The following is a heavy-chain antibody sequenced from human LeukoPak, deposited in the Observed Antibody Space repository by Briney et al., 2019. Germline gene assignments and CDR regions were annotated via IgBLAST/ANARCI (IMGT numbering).Heavy chain of an antibody. CDR1: GGPSSSYY. Sequence: SETLSLTCTVSGGPSSSYYWSWIRQSPGKGLEWIGYISYSGSTNYNPSLKSRVTISVDTSKNQFSLRLSSVTAADTAVYYCARDRGGATNDYWGQGTLVTVSS. D-gene: IGHD1-26*01. CDR3: ARDRGGATNDY. J-gene: IGHJ4*02. V-gene: IGHV4-59*01. CDR2: ISYSGST.